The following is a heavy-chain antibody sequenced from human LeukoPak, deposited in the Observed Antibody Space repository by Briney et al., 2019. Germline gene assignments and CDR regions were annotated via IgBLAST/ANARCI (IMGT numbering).Heavy chain of an antibody. CDR3: ARQDSNTCGP. J-gene: IGHJ5*02. V-gene: IGHV1-69*05. Sequence: SVKVSCKASGGTFSSYAISWVRQAPGQGLEWMGGIIPIFGTANYAQIFQGRVTMTRDTSISTAYMELSSLRSDDTAVYYCARQDSNTCGPWGQGTLVTVSS. CDR2: IIPIFGTA. D-gene: IGHD2-2*01. CDR1: GGTFSSYA.